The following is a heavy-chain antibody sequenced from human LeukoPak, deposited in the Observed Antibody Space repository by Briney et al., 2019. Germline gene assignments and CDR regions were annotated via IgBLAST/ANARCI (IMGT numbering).Heavy chain of an antibody. CDR3: ARDPVEYSSSFDAFDI. Sequence: GASVKVSCKASGYTFTSYAISWVRQAPGQGLGWMGGIIPIFGTANYAQKFQGRVTITADKSTSTAYMELSSLRSEDTAVYYCARDPVEYSSSFDAFDIWGQGTMVTVSS. D-gene: IGHD6-6*01. V-gene: IGHV1-69*06. CDR1: GYTFTSYA. J-gene: IGHJ3*02. CDR2: IIPIFGTA.